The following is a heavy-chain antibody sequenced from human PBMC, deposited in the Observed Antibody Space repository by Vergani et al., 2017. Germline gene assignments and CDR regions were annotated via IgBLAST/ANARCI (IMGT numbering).Heavy chain of an antibody. CDR3: AKDSGIAARESFDY. CDR1: GFTFHAYA. CDR2: ISWNSGSI. D-gene: IGHD6-6*01. J-gene: IGHJ4*02. V-gene: IGHV3-9*01. Sequence: EVQLVESGGGLVQPGRSLRLSCAASGFTFHAYAMHWVRQAPRKGLEWVSGISWNSGSIGYADSVKGRITISRDNAKNSLYLQMNSLRPEDTALYYCAKDSGIAARESFDYWGQGTLVTVSS.